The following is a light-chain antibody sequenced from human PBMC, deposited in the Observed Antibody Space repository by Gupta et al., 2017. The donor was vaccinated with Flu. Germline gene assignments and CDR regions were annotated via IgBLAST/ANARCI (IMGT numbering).Light chain of an antibody. J-gene: IGLJ1*01. CDR3: ISFTTATTHDV. CDR1: SSPIGAFDF. CDR2: GVA. V-gene: IGLV2-14*01. Sequence: QSALTHPASVSGSPGQSITISCSGTSSPIGAFDFVSWHHQHPGKAPRLLIYGVANRPSGVSHRFSGSKSGNTASLTISGLQTEDEADDYCISFTTATTHDVFGTGTRVTVL.